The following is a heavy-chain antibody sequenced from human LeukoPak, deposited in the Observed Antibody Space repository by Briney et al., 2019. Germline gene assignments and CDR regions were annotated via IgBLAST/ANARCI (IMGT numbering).Heavy chain of an antibody. Sequence: SETLSLTCSASGGSISSSSYYWGWIRQPPGKGLEWIGSIYYSGSSYYNPSLKSRVTISVDTSKNKFSLKVTSVTAADTAVYYCARAVGFTDAFDIWGQGTMVTVSS. J-gene: IGHJ3*02. CDR2: IYYSGSS. CDR1: GGSISSSSYY. V-gene: IGHV4-39*07. CDR3: ARAVGFTDAFDI.